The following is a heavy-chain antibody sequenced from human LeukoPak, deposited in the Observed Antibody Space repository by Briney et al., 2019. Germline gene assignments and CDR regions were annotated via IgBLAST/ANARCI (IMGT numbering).Heavy chain of an antibody. V-gene: IGHV3-48*03. CDR3: XXXLXXXXY. J-gene: IGHJ4*02. CDR1: GFTFRSYE. CDR2: ISSSGSTI. Sequence: QPGGSLRLSCAASGFTFRSYEMNWVRQAPGKGLEWVSYISSSGSTIYYADSVKGRFTISRDKAKNSLYLQMNSLRDEDTAVYYXXXXLXXXXYWGQXTLVTVSS.